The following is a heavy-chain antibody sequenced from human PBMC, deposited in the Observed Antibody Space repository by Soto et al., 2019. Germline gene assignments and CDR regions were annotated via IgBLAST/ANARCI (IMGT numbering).Heavy chain of an antibody. CDR2: IWSDGSNN. Sequence: GSLVLSCAASGFSFSSYVIHGVRQAPDKGLEWVAAIWSDGSNNYYADSVKGRFTISRDNSKDTLYLQMNSLRVEDTAVYYCARDTLGSCKGGPCYRLHLWGQGTLVTVSS. V-gene: IGHV3-33*01. J-gene: IGHJ1*01. D-gene: IGHD2-15*01. CDR1: GFSFSSYV. CDR3: ARDTLGSCKGGPCYRLHL.